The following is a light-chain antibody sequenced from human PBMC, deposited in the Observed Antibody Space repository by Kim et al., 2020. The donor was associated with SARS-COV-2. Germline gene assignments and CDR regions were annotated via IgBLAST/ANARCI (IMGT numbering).Light chain of an antibody. J-gene: IGKJ3*01. CDR3: QQRSNWPGT. CDR2: DAS. V-gene: IGKV3-11*01. Sequence: PGERATLSCRASQSVSSYLAWYQQKPGQAPRLLIYDASNRATGIPARFSGSGSGTDFTLTISSLEPEDFAVYYCQQRSNWPGTFGPGTKVDI. CDR1: QSVSSY.